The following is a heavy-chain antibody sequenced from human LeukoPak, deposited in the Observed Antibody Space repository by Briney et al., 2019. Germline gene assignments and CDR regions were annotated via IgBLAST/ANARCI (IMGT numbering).Heavy chain of an antibody. Sequence: PSETLSLTCTVSGGSISSYYWSWIRQPPGKGLEWIGYIYYSGSTNYNPSLESRVTISVDTSKNQFSLKLSSVTAADTAVYYCARLRGNYDPKQPFDYWGQGTLVTVSS. J-gene: IGHJ4*02. CDR2: IYYSGST. CDR1: GGSISSYY. D-gene: IGHD3-22*01. V-gene: IGHV4-59*08. CDR3: ARLRGNYDPKQPFDY.